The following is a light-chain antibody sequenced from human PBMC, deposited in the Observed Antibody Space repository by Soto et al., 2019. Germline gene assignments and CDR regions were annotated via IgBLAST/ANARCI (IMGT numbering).Light chain of an antibody. CDR3: NSYMTGGTVV. Sequence: QSTLTQPASVSGSPGQSITISCTGSNSDIGGYNFVSWYQQHTGKAPKLIIYDVNNRPSGVSHRFSGSKSGNTASLTISGLQPYDEAEYHSNSYMTGGTVVFGGETKLTVL. CDR1: NSDIGGYNF. V-gene: IGLV2-14*01. J-gene: IGLJ2*01. CDR2: DVN.